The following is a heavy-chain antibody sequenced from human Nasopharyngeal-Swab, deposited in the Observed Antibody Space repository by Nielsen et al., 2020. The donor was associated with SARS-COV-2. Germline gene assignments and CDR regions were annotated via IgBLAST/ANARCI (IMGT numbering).Heavy chain of an antibody. CDR2: IYTSGST. D-gene: IGHD3-3*01. V-gene: IGHV4-4*07. CDR1: GGSISSYY. CDR3: AGEEWLGAGYYYMDV. J-gene: IGHJ6*03. Sequence: SETLSLTCTVSGGSISSYYWSWIRQPAGKGLEWIGRIYTSGSTNYNPSLKSRVTMSVDTSKNQFSLKLSSVTAADTAVYYCAGEEWLGAGYYYMDVWGKGTTVTVSS.